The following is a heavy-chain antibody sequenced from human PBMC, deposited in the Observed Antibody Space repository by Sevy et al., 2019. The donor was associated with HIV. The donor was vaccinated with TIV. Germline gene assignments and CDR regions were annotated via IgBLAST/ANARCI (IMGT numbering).Heavy chain of an antibody. CDR2: ISWNSGSM. D-gene: IGHD2-15*01. J-gene: IGHJ4*02. CDR1: GFTFGNYA. Sequence: GGSLRLSCAGSGFTFGNYAMYWVRQSPGKGLEWVSGISWNSGSMGYADAVEGRFTISRGNAKNFLHLEMNSLRPEDTALYYCAKGVSGGNSGAAFDYWGQGTRVTVSS. CDR3: AKGVSGGNSGAAFDY. V-gene: IGHV3-9*01.